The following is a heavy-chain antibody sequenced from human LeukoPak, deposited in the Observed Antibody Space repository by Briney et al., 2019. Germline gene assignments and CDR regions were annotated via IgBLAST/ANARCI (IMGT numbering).Heavy chain of an antibody. D-gene: IGHD6-19*01. Sequence: PGGSLRLSGAASGFTISSYGMHWVRQAPGKGLEWGAFIRYDGSNKYYADSVKSRFTISRDGSKNTLYLQMTSPRPEDPAVFYCAKGLYTAVAAYWGQGTLVTVSS. V-gene: IGHV3-30*02. CDR3: AKGLYTAVAAY. J-gene: IGHJ4*02. CDR2: IRYDGSNK. CDR1: GFTISSYG.